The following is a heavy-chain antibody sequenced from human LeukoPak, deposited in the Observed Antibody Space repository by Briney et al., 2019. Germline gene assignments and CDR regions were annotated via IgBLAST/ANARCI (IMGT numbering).Heavy chain of an antibody. J-gene: IGHJ3*02. Sequence: GGSLRLSCAASGFTFSSYAMSWVRQAPGKGLEWVSAISGSGGSTYYADSVKGRFTISRDNSKNTLYLQMNSLRAEDTAVYYCARSEVAVGAFDIWGQGTMVTISS. D-gene: IGHD5-12*01. V-gene: IGHV3-23*01. CDR3: ARSEVAVGAFDI. CDR1: GFTFSSYA. CDR2: ISGSGGST.